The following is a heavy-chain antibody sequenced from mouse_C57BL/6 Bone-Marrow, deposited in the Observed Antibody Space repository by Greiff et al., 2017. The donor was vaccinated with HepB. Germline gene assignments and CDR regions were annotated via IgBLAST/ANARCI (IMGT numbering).Heavy chain of an antibody. D-gene: IGHD2-4*01. CDR2: ISGGGGNT. V-gene: IGHV5-9*01. J-gene: IGHJ1*03. CDR1: GFTFSSYT. Sequence: EVQGVESGGGLVKPGGSLKLSCAASGFTFSSYTMSWVRQTPEKRLEWVATISGGGGNTYYPDSVKGRFTISRANAKNTLYLQMSSLRSADTALYYCARHEGVIYYDPLYWYFDVWGTGTTVTVSS. CDR3: ARHEGVIYYDPLYWYFDV.